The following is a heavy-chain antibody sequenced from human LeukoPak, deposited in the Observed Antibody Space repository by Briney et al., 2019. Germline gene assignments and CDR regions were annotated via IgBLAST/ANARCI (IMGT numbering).Heavy chain of an antibody. V-gene: IGHV4-59*01. D-gene: IGHD2-21*02. CDR1: GGPISSYY. Sequence: SETLSLTCTVSGGPISSYYWSWIRQTPGKGVDWIGYTHHSGNNNYNPSLKSRVTISQDMSKNRFSLRLTSVTAADTAVYYCARSGGWVTAYWYFEVWGRGTLVTVSS. CDR3: ARSGGWVTAYWYFEV. CDR2: THHSGNN. J-gene: IGHJ2*01.